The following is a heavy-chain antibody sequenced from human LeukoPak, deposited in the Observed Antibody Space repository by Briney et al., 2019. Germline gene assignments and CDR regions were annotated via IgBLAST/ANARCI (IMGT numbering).Heavy chain of an antibody. J-gene: IGHJ4*02. CDR3: ARDTHYYGSGSRCHY. D-gene: IGHD3-10*01. V-gene: IGHV1-18*01. Sequence: GSVKVSCKASGYTFTSYGISWVRQAPGQGLEWMGWISAYNGNTNYAQKFQGRVTMTTDTSTSTAYMELRSLRSDDTAVYYCARDTHYYGSGSRCHYWGQGTLVTVSS. CDR2: ISAYNGNT. CDR1: GYTFTSYG.